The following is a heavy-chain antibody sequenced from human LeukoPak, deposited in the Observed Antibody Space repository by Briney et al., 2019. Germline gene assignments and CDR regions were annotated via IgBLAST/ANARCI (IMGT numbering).Heavy chain of an antibody. D-gene: IGHD3-3*01. CDR1: GYTFTSYD. CDR3: ARGNGRITIFGERLLVAFDI. Sequence: GASVKVSCKASGYTFTSYDINWVRQATGQGLEWMGWMNPNSGNTGYAQKFQGRVTMTRNTSISTAYMELSSLRSEDTAVYYCARGNGRITIFGERLLVAFDIWGQGTMVTVSS. CDR2: MNPNSGNT. J-gene: IGHJ3*02. V-gene: IGHV1-8*01.